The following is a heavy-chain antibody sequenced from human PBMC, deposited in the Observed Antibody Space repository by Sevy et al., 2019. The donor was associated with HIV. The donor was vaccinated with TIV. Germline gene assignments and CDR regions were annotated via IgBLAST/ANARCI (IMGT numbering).Heavy chain of an antibody. CDR1: GFTFNSYS. V-gene: IGHV3-30*04. CDR3: ARDAAEGPYGSSWFSNWLDP. J-gene: IGHJ5*02. Sequence: GGSLRLSCVASGFTFNSYSMYWVRQAPGKGLEWVAAISYDGSNKYFADSVKGRFTISRENSKNILYLQINSLGVQDTATYFCARDAAEGPYGSSWFSNWLDPWGQGTLVTVSS. D-gene: IGHD6-13*01. CDR2: ISYDGSNK.